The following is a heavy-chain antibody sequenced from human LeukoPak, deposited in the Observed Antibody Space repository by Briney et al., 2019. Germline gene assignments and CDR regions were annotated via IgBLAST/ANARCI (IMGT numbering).Heavy chain of an antibody. Sequence: GGSLRLSCAASGFTFSSDSVTWVRQAPGKGLEWVSTISGSGVSTFYADPVKGRFTISRDNSKNTLYLHMNSLSAEDTAIYYCAKDSFSTRWGQGTLVTVSS. CDR2: ISGSGVST. D-gene: IGHD2-2*01. CDR3: AKDSFSTR. V-gene: IGHV3-23*01. J-gene: IGHJ4*02. CDR1: GFTFSSDS.